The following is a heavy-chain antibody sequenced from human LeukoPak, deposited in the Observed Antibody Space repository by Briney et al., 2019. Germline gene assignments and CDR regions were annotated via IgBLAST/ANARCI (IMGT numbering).Heavy chain of an antibody. J-gene: IGHJ5*02. D-gene: IGHD3-3*01. CDR2: IYYSGST. CDR1: GGSISSSSYY. CDR3: ARDGVTIFGVAPGWFDP. V-gene: IGHV4-39*02. Sequence: KPSETLSLTCTVSGGSISSSSYYWGWIRQPPGKGLEWIGSIYYSGSTYYNPSLKSRVTISVDTSKNQFSLKLSSVTAADTAVYYCARDGVTIFGVAPGWFDPWGQGTLVTVSS.